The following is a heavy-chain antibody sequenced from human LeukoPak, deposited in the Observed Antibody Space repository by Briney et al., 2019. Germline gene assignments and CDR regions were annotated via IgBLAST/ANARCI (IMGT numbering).Heavy chain of an antibody. D-gene: IGHD3-22*01. CDR3: ARSFYDSSGYYSFDY. J-gene: IGHJ4*02. CDR1: GGSISSGGYY. V-gene: IGHV4-30-2*01. Sequence: SETLSLTCTVSGGSISSGGYYWSWIRQPPGKGLEWIGYIYHSGSTYYNPSLKSRVTISVDTSKNQFSLKLSSVTAADTAVYYCARSFYDSSGYYSFDYWGQGTLVTVSS. CDR2: IYHSGST.